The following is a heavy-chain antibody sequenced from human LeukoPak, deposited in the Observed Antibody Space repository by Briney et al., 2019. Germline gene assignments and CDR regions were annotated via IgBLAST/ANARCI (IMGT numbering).Heavy chain of an antibody. CDR2: ISGSGSVI. CDR3: ARDPTIQIWLSAYYFDY. D-gene: IGHD5-18*01. V-gene: IGHV3-11*04. CDR1: GFTFSDYY. Sequence: GGSLRLSCAASGFTFSDYYMTWIRQAPGKGLESVAYISGSGSVIVYADSVKGRFTISRDNAQNSLYLQMNSLTDEDTAVYYCARDPTIQIWLSAYYFDYWGRGTLVTVSS. J-gene: IGHJ4*02.